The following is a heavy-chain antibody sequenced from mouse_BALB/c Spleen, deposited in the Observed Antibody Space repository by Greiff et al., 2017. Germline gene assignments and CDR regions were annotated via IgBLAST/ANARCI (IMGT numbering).Heavy chain of an antibody. CDR3: ARSAGYSSWFAY. J-gene: IGHJ3*01. Sequence: EVQRVESGGGLVQPGGSRKLSCAASGFTFSSFGMHWVRQAPEKGLEWVAYISSGSSTIYYADTVKGRFTISRDNPKNTLFLQMTSLRSEDTAMYYCARSAGYSSWFAYWGQGTLVTVSA. CDR2: ISSGSSTI. CDR1: GFTFSSFG. D-gene: IGHD2-3*01. V-gene: IGHV5-17*02.